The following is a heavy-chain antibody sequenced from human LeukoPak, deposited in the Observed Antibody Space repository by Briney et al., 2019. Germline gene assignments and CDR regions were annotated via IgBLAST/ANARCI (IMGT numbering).Heavy chain of an antibody. Sequence: SETLSLTCTVSGDSLYYWGWIRQPPGKGLEWIGNIYYSGSANHNPSLKSRVTISRDTSKNQFSLKLTSVTTADTAVYYCARAGGVKTAALDLDYWGQGTLVTVSS. CDR2: IYYSGSA. CDR1: GDSLYY. D-gene: IGHD6-25*01. V-gene: IGHV4-59*01. CDR3: ARAGGVKTAALDLDY. J-gene: IGHJ4*02.